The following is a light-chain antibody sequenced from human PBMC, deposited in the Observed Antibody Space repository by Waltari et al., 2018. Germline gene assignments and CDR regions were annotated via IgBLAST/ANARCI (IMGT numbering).Light chain of an antibody. V-gene: IGLV3-25*03. CDR2: KDS. J-gene: IGLJ3*02. Sequence: SYELTQPPSVSVSPGQTARLTCFGDTLPKHYAYWYQQKPGQAPVLVIYKDSERPSGIPERFSGSSSGTTVTLTIGGVQAEDEADYYCQSADNSGTYVLFGGGTKVTVL. CDR1: TLPKHY. CDR3: QSADNSGTYVL.